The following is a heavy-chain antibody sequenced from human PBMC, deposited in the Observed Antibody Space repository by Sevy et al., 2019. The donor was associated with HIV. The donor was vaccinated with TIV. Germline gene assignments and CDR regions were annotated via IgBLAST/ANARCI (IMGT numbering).Heavy chain of an antibody. Sequence: GGSLRLSCAASGFTFSSYGMHWVRQAPGKGLEWVEVISYDGSNKYYADSVKGRFTISRDNSTNRLYLQMSSLRAEDTAVYYCAKDIADTAMDKFDYWVQGTLVTVSS. CDR3: AKDIADTAMDKFDY. J-gene: IGHJ4*02. V-gene: IGHV3-30*18. CDR2: ISYDGSNK. CDR1: GFTFSSYG. D-gene: IGHD5-18*01.